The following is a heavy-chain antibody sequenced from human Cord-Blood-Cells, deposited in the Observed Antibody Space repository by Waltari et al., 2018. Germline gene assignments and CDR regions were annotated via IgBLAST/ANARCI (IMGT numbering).Heavy chain of an antibody. D-gene: IGHD3-10*01. CDR2: IKHSGST. Sequence: QVQLQQWGAGLLKPSETLSLTCAVYGGSFSGYYWSWIRQPPGKGLEWIGEIKHSGSTNDNPALKGRVTRSGDTSKNQFSLKLSSVTAADTAVYYCARVSVSGVGYFDYWGQGTLVTVSS. J-gene: IGHJ4*02. CDR1: GGSFSGYY. CDR3: ARVSVSGVGYFDY. V-gene: IGHV4-34*01.